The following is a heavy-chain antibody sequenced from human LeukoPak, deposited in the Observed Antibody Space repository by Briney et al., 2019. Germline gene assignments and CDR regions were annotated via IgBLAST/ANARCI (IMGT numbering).Heavy chain of an antibody. J-gene: IGHJ3*02. Sequence: TSQTLSLTCTVSGGSISSGSYYWSWIRQPAGKGLEWIGRIYTSGSTNYNPSLKSRVTISVDTSKNQFSLKLSSVTAADTAVYYCARLVGATHAFDIWGQGTMVTVSS. CDR2: IYTSGST. CDR3: ARLVGATHAFDI. CDR1: GGSISSGSYY. D-gene: IGHD1-26*01. V-gene: IGHV4-61*02.